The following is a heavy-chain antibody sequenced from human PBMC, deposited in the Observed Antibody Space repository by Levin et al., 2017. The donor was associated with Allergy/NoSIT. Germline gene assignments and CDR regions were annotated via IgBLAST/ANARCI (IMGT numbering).Heavy chain of an antibody. J-gene: IGHJ4*02. CDR2: ISSSSSYI. CDR1: GFTFSSYS. V-gene: IGHV3-21*01. D-gene: IGHD2-15*01. CDR3: VKTVGYCSGGSCYQYYFDY. Sequence: PGGSLRLSCAASGFTFSSYSMNWVRQAPGKGLEWVSSISSSSSYIYYADSVKGRFTISRDNAKNSLYLQMNSLRAEDTAVYYCVKTVGYCSGGSCYQYYFDYWGQGTLVTVSS.